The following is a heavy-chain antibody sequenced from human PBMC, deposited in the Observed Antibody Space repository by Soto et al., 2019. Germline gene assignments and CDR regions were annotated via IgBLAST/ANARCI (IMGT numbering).Heavy chain of an antibody. D-gene: IGHD3-10*01. J-gene: IGHJ6*02. V-gene: IGHV1-2*02. CDR3: ARDTSTYYYGSGRRPVYYYYGMDV. CDR2: INPNSGGT. Sequence: ASVKVSCKASGYTFTGYYMHWVRQAPGQGLEWMGWINPNSGGTNYAQKFQGRVTMTRDTSISTAYMELSRLRSDDTAVYYCARDTSTYYYGSGRRPVYYYYGMDVWGQATTVTVSS. CDR1: GYTFTGYY.